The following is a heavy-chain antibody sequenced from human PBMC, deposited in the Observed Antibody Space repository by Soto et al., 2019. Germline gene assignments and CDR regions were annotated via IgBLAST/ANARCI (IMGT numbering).Heavy chain of an antibody. J-gene: IGHJ4*02. V-gene: IGHV4-59*01. D-gene: IGHD6-19*01. CDR1: GGSISSYY. CDR2: IYYSGST. CDR3: ARLGATTDGIAVDRGYYFDY. Sequence: SETLSLTCTVSGGSISSYYWSWIRQPPGKGLEWIGYIYYSGSTNYNPSLKSRVTISVDTSKNQFSLKLSSVTAADTAAYYCARLGATTDGIAVDRGYYFDYWGQGTLVTVSS.